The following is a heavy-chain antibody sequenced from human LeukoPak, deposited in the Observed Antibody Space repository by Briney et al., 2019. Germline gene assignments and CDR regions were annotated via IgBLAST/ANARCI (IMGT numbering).Heavy chain of an antibody. CDR3: ARGSYGQPAFDY. J-gene: IGHJ4*02. Sequence: ASVTVACKTSRYTFTKYGITWVRQAPGQGLEWLGWISGDKGDTNYAQKVQGRVTLTTDRSTRTAYMELRTLTSDDTALYYCARGSYGQPAFDYWGQGTQVTVSS. D-gene: IGHD3-16*01. CDR2: ISGDKGDT. CDR1: RYTFTKYG. V-gene: IGHV1-18*04.